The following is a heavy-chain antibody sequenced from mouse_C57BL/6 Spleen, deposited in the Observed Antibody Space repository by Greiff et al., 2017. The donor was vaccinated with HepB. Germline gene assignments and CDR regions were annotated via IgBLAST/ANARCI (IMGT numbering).Heavy chain of an antibody. CDR1: GFSLTSYG. D-gene: IGHD1-2*01. CDR2: IWSGGST. CDR3: ARISTARDWYFDV. J-gene: IGHJ1*03. Sequence: QVQLKESGPGLVQPSQSLSITCTVSGFSLTSYGVHWVRQSPGKGLEWLGVIWSGGSTDYNAAFISRLSISKDNSKSQVFFKMNSLQAEYTAIYYCARISTARDWYFDVWGTGTTVTVSS. V-gene: IGHV2-2*01.